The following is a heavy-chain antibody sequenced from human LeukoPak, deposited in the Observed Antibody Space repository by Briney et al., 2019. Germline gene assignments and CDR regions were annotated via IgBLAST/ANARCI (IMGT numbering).Heavy chain of an antibody. CDR2: INPNSGGT. J-gene: IGHJ4*02. CDR3: ARGKDIVLGRGLPIDY. D-gene: IGHD2-8*02. CDR1: GYTFTGYY. V-gene: IGHV1-2*02. Sequence: GASVKVSCKASGYTFTGYYMHWVRQAPGQGLEWMGWINPNSGGTNYAQKFQGRVTMTRDTSISTAYMELSRLRSDDTAVYYCARGKDIVLGRGLPIDYWGQRTLVTVSS.